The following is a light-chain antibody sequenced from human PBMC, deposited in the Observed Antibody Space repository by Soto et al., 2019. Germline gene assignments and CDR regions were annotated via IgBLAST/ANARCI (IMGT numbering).Light chain of an antibody. CDR2: DAS. J-gene: IGKJ5*01. CDR3: QQYQNYST. V-gene: IGKV4-1*01. CDR1: QSLLDTSNNKNY. Sequence: IVMTHSPGSLAVSLGERATINCNSMQSLLDTSNNKNYLAWYKQKPGKAPKVLIYDASSLGSGVPSRLSGSGSGTEFTLTISSMKPDDFATYFCQQYQNYSTFGQGTRLEIK.